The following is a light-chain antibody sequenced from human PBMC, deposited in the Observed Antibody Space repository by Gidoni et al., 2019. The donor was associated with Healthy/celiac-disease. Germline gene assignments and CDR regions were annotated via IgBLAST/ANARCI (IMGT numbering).Light chain of an antibody. CDR2: QDS. J-gene: IGLJ2*01. CDR1: KLGDKY. Sequence: SYELTQPPSVSVPPGQTASITGSGDKLGDKYACWYQQKPGQPPVLVIYQDSKRPSGIPERFSGSNTGNTATLTISGTQAMDEADYYCQAWDSSTAVFGGGTKLTVL. CDR3: QAWDSSTAV. V-gene: IGLV3-1*01.